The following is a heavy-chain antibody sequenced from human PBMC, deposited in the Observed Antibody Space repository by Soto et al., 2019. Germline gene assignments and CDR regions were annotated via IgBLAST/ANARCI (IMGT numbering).Heavy chain of an antibody. V-gene: IGHV4-59*01. Sequence: VCGGNISSYEGSWIRKKKGKGLEWIGYIYYSGSTNYNPSLKSRVTISVDTSKNQFSLKLSSVTAADTAVYYCARDSRGYSYGTREDNFDYWGQGTLVTVSS. J-gene: IGHJ4*02. CDR1: GGNISSYE. CDR3: ARDSRGYSYGTREDNFDY. D-gene: IGHD5-18*01. CDR2: IYYSGST.